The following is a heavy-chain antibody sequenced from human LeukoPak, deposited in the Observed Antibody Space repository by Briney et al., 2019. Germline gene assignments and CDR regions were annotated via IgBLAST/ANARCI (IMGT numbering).Heavy chain of an antibody. CDR1: GYTFANYG. D-gene: IGHD6-19*01. CDR3: ARDVGGSIRGAVAGWDY. CDR2: STPYSGNT. V-gene: IGHV1-18*01. J-gene: IGHJ4*02. Sequence: ASVKVSCKASGYTFANYGISWVRQAPGQGLEWLGWSTPYSGNTKYAQKVQGRVTMTTDTSTNTAYIELTTLRSDDTAVYYCARDVGGSIRGAVAGWDYWGQGTPVTVSS.